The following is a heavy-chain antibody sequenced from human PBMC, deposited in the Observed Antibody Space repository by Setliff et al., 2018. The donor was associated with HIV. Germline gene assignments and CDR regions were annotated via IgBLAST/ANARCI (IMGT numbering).Heavy chain of an antibody. Sequence: ASVKVSCKTSGYTFDAKYIHWARQAPGQGLEWMGWINPNSGGTNYARKFQGRVTMTRDRSISTAYMELNSLRSDDTAVYYCATAGGRSWFDPWGPGTLVTVSS. D-gene: IGHD3-16*01. J-gene: IGHJ5*02. CDR2: INPNSGGT. CDR3: ATAGGRSWFDP. CDR1: GYTFDAKY. V-gene: IGHV1-2*02.